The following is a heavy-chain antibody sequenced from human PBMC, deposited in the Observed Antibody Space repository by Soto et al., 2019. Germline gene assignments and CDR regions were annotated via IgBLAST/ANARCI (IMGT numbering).Heavy chain of an antibody. CDR2: FHPGDSDT. J-gene: IGHJ5*02. CDR3: ARHTYDSSGFHRNWLDP. CDR1: GYSFTSYW. Sequence: GESLKISCKGSGYSFTSYWIAWVRRMPGRGLEWLGFFHPGDSDTRYSPSLQGQVTISADKSISTAYLQWSSLKASDTAMYYCARHTYDSSGFHRNWLDPWGQGTLVTLSS. V-gene: IGHV5-51*01. D-gene: IGHD3-22*01.